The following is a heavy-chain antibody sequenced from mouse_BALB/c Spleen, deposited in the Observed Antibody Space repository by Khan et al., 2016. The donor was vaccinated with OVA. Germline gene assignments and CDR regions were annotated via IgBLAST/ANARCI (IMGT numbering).Heavy chain of an antibody. CDR1: GYTFTSYW. Sequence: VRLQQSGTVLARPGASVKMSCKASGYTFTSYWMHWVKQRPGQGLEWIGAIYPGNSDTNYNQKFKAKAKLTAVTSTSTAYLELNSLTNEDSAVXYCTRNGFGNYESWDYWGQGTTLTVSS. D-gene: IGHD2-1*01. J-gene: IGHJ2*01. CDR3: TRNGFGNYESWDY. V-gene: IGHV1-5*01. CDR2: IYPGNSDT.